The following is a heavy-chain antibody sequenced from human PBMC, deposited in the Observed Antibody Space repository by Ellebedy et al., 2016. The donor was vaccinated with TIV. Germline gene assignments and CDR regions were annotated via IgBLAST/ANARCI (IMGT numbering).Heavy chain of an antibody. D-gene: IGHD6-13*01. V-gene: IGHV1-69*04. CDR3: ARDRDSSSWYFGGYYNYGMDV. CDR1: GGTFSSYA. CDR2: IIPILGTT. J-gene: IGHJ6*02. Sequence: AASVKVSCKASGGTFSSYAISWVRQAPGQGLEWMGRIIPILGTTNYAQKFKGRVTITADKSTSTAYMELSSLRSEDTAVYYCARDRDSSSWYFGGYYNYGMDVWGQGTTVTVSS.